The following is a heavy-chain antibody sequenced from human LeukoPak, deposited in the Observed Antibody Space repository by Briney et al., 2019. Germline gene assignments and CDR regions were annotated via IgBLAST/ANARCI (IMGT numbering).Heavy chain of an antibody. Sequence: SETLSPTCAVYRGSFSGYYWSWIRQPPGKGLEWIGEINHSGSTNYNPSLKSRVTISVDTSKNQFSLKLRSVTAADTAIYYCARESASPGRNWFDPWGQGTLVTVSS. D-gene: IGHD1-26*01. CDR1: RGSFSGYY. CDR3: ARESASPGRNWFDP. CDR2: INHSGST. J-gene: IGHJ5*02. V-gene: IGHV4-34*01.